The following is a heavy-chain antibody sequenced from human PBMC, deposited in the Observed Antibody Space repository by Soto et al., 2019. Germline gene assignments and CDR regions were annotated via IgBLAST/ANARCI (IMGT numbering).Heavy chain of an antibody. CDR3: ARRGFSTSWSIYYFDY. D-gene: IGHD2-2*01. Sequence: SETLSLTCTVSGDSINSGGYYWTWIRQHPGKGLEWIGYIYYSGTAYYNPSLKSRITISVDTSKNQFSLKLSSVTAADTAVYYCARRGFSTSWSIYYFDYWGQGTLVTVSS. CDR2: IYYSGTA. V-gene: IGHV4-31*03. CDR1: GDSINSGGYY. J-gene: IGHJ4*02.